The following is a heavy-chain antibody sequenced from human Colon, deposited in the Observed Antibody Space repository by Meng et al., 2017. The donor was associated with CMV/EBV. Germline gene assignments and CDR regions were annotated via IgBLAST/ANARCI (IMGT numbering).Heavy chain of an antibody. Sequence: SLKISCITSGFTFDDYGMHWVRQVPGKGLEWVSGISWNSRTVGYADSVKGRFTISRDYSKNTLILQMNSLRAEDTAVYYCARGIGSTEDLWGQGTLVTVSS. CDR3: ARGIGSTEDL. D-gene: IGHD3-10*01. V-gene: IGHV3-9*01. CDR1: GFTFDDYG. CDR2: ISWNSRTV. J-gene: IGHJ4*02.